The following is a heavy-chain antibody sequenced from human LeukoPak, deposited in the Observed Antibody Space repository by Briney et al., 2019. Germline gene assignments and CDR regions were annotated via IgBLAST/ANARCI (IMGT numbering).Heavy chain of an antibody. CDR3: ARSSSQQLVGY. CDR2: ISTYNGNT. V-gene: IGHV1-18*01. Sequence: GASVKVSCKATGYTFTSYGISWVRQAPGQGLEWMGWISTYNGNTKYAQKFQARVTLTTDTSTSTAYMELRSLRSDDTALYYCARSSSQQLVGYWGQGTLVTVSS. D-gene: IGHD6-13*01. J-gene: IGHJ4*02. CDR1: GYTFTSYG.